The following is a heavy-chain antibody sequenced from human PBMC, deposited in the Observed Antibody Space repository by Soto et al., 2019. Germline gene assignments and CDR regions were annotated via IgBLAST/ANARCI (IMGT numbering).Heavy chain of an antibody. CDR3: ARTAYSIFHYFDK. D-gene: IGHD4-4*01. CDR2: IFYTGTT. CDR1: GGSISVANNY. Sequence: PSETLSLTCSVSGGSISVANNYWNWIRQHPGKGLEWIGYIFYTGTTYYNPSLKSRVTMSVDTSENKFSLKLTSVTAADTAVYYCARTAYSIFHYFDKWGQGTLVTVSS. V-gene: IGHV4-31*03. J-gene: IGHJ4*02.